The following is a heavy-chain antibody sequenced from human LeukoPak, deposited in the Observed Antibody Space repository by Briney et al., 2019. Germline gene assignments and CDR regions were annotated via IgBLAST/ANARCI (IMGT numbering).Heavy chain of an antibody. J-gene: IGHJ6*01. D-gene: IGHD1-14*01. V-gene: IGHV5-51*01. CDR3: ARHKRHHAPGHYYGMGV. Sequence: GESLKISCKGSGYSFTSYWNCWVRQMPRKDLEEMMIIYPRDSDTRYSPSFQGQVTISADKSNNTAYLQLSTLNAADTAMYYCARHKRHHAPGHYYGMGVWGQGTTVTGYS. CDR1: GYSFTSYW. CDR2: IYPRDSDT.